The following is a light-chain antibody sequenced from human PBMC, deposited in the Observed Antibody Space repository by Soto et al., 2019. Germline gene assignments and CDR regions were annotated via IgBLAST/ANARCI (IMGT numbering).Light chain of an antibody. CDR3: QQYGSSPIT. CDR1: QSVRSSY. CDR2: GAS. Sequence: EIVLTQSPGTLSLSPGERATLSCRASQSVRSSYLAWYQQKPGQAPRLLISGASSRATGIPDRFSGSASGTDFTLTISRLEPEDFAVYYCQQYGSSPITFGQGTRLEIK. V-gene: IGKV3-20*01. J-gene: IGKJ5*01.